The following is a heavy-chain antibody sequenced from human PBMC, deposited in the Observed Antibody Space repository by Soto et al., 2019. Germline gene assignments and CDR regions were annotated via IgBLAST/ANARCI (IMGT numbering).Heavy chain of an antibody. J-gene: IGHJ6*03. D-gene: IGHD2-2*01. CDR3: SLKHSTSWAYFYYYMDV. CDR2: ISSDGSSK. V-gene: IGHV3-74*01. CDR1: GSTFRSYW. Sequence: EVQLVESGGGLVQPGGSLRLSCAAPGSTFRSYWMHWVRQAPGKGLAWVARISSDGSSKSYADSVKGRFTISRDNAKNTLYQLINSLRAEDTAVYYCSLKHSTSWAYFYYYMDVWGKGTTVTVSS.